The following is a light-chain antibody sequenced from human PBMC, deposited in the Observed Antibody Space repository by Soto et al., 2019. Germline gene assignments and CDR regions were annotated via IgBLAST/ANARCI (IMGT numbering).Light chain of an antibody. Sequence: SYELTQPLSVSVALGQTARITCGGNNIGTKNVHWYQQKPGQAPVLVIYKDTNRPSGIPERFSGSNSGNTATLTIGRAQAGDEADYYCQVWDSITVVFGGGTKLTVL. CDR3: QVWDSITVV. V-gene: IGLV3-9*01. J-gene: IGLJ2*01. CDR1: NIGTKN. CDR2: KDT.